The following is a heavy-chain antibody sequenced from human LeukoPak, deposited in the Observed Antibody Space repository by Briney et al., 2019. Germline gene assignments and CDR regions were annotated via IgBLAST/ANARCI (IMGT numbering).Heavy chain of an antibody. CDR1: GFTTSDYS. J-gene: IGHJ4*02. Sequence: GGSLRLSCAASGFTTSDYSMSWVRQAPGKGLEWVSVINAGGDKTNYTDSVKGRFITSRDNFRDTLYLQMHSLRAEDTAVYFCVKDGAQPGYYFDFWGQGSLVTVSS. CDR2: INAGGDKT. D-gene: IGHD1-14*01. V-gene: IGHV3-23*01. CDR3: VKDGAQPGYYFDF.